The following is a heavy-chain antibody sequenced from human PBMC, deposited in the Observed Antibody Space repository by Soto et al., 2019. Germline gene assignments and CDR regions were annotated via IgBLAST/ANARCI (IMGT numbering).Heavy chain of an antibody. D-gene: IGHD3-16*02. CDR2: ISDSGDRT. Sequence: EVQLMESGGGLVQPGGPLRLSCASSGFTLSMSAVNWVRQAPGKGLEWVSYISDSGDRTYYADSVKGRFTIYRDRSKNTVSLQMDSLSSEDAAVYYCAKDRGIIVKAGDAFDVWGQGTKVTVSS. J-gene: IGHJ3*01. CDR1: GFTLSMSA. V-gene: IGHV3-23*01. CDR3: AKDRGIIVKAGDAFDV.